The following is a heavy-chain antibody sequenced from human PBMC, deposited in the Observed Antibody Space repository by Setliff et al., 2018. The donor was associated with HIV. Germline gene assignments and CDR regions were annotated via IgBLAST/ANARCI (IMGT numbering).Heavy chain of an antibody. V-gene: IGHV4-39*01. Sequence: LSLNCTVYGASLSNSNTYWGWIRQPPGKRLEWLGSVYQSGSTSYNPSLSNRLTISVDTYKNQVSLWLSSVTATDTVVYYCARHRDPPGTSWICYCDYMDLWGGGTTVTSP. CDR1: GASLSNSNTY. J-gene: IGHJ6*03. D-gene: IGHD2-2*01. CDR3: ARHRDPPGTSWICYCDYMDL. CDR2: VYQSGST.